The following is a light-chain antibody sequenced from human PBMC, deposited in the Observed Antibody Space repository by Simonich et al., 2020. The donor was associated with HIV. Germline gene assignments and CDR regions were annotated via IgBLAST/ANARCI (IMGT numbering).Light chain of an antibody. J-gene: IGKJ3*01. Sequence: DIVMTQSPDSLAVSLGERATINCKSSQSVLYSSNNNNYLAWDQQKPGQTPKLLIYWASTRESGVPDRFSGSGSGTDFTLTISSLQAEDVAVYYCQQYYSSPFTFGPGTKVDIK. CDR1: QSVLYSSNNNNY. CDR2: WAS. CDR3: QQYYSSPFT. V-gene: IGKV4-1*01.